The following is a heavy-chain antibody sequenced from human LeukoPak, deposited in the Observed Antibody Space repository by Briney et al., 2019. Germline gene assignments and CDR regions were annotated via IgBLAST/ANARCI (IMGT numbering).Heavy chain of an antibody. V-gene: IGHV3-23*01. J-gene: IGHJ4*02. D-gene: IGHD4-17*01. CDR3: ARDLEPGDYGPFGY. Sequence: GGSLRLSCAASGFTFSSYAMSWVRQAPGKGLEWVSAISGSGGSTYYADSVKGRFTISRDNAKNSLYLQMNSLRAEDTAVYYCARDLEPGDYGPFGYWGQGTLVTVSS. CDR2: ISGSGGST. CDR1: GFTFSSYA.